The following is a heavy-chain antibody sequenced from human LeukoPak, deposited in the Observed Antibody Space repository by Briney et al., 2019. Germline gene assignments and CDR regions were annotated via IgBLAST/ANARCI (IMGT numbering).Heavy chain of an antibody. V-gene: IGHV4-39*01. CDR1: GGSIINSNW. Sequence: SETLSLTCAVSGGSIINSNWWSWVRQPPGKGLEWIGSIYYSGSTYYNPSLKSRVTISVDTSKNQFSLKLNSVTATDTAVYYCARHYGPWGQGTLVTVSS. J-gene: IGHJ4*02. CDR3: ARHYGP. D-gene: IGHD3-10*01. CDR2: IYYSGST.